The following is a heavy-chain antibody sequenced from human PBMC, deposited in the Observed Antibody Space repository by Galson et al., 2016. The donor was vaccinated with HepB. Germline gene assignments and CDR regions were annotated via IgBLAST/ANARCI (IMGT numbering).Heavy chain of an antibody. CDR2: TKRDGSET. V-gene: IGHV3-7*03. Sequence: SLRLSCAASGFSISNYWMSWIRQAPGKGLEWVANTKRDGSETYYVDSVVGRFTISRDNSKNTLYLQMNSLRAEDTAVYYCAGSTIFGVVPAYYYGMDVWGQGTTVTVSS. D-gene: IGHD3-3*01. J-gene: IGHJ6*02. CDR3: AGSTIFGVVPAYYYGMDV. CDR1: GFSISNYW.